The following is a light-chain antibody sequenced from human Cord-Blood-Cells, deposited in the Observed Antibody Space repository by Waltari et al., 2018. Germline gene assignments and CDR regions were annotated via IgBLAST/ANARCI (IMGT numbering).Light chain of an antibody. J-gene: IGLJ1*01. CDR3: SSYTSSSTYV. V-gene: IGLV2-14*01. CDR1: SSDVGGYNY. CDR2: EVS. Sequence: QSALTQPASVSGSPGQSITISCTGTSSDVGGYNYVSWYQQHPGKAPKLMIYEVSNRAAGVSKRFSGSKSGNPASLTISGLQAEDEADYYCSSYTSSSTYVFGTGTKVTVL.